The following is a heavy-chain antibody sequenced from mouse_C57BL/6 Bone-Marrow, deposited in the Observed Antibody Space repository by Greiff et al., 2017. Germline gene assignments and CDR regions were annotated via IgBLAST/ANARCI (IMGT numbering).Heavy chain of an antibody. CDR2: IYPGDGDT. CDR1: GYAFSSYW. D-gene: IGHD2-1*01. CDR3: ARGAPFYYGNPFAY. V-gene: IGHV1-80*01. J-gene: IGHJ3*01. Sequence: VKLMESGAELVKPGASVKISCKASGYAFSSYWMNWVKQRPGKGLEWIGQIYPGDGDTNYNGKFKGKDTLTADKSSSTAYMQLSSLTSEDSAVYFCARGAPFYYGNPFAYWGQGTLVTVSA.